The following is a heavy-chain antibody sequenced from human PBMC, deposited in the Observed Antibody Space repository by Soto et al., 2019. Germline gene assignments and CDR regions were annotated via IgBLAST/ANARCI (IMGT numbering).Heavy chain of an antibody. J-gene: IGHJ6*02. CDR1: GHTMSNYA. Sequence: ASVKVSWKASGHTMSNYAIHWMRQAPGQRPEWMGWINTGNGDTKYSQKFRGRVTISSDTSASTVYMDLSSLTSEDTAVFFCARGLASSTVGYYYYGMDVWGQGTTVTVPS. CDR3: ARGLASSTVGYYYYGMDV. V-gene: IGHV1-3*04. D-gene: IGHD2-15*01. CDR2: INTGNGDT.